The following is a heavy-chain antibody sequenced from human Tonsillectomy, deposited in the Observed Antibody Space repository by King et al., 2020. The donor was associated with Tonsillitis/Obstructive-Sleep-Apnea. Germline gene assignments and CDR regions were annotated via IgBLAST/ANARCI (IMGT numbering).Heavy chain of an antibody. V-gene: IGHV4-34*01. CDR1: GGSFSGYY. Sequence: VQLQQWGAGLLKPSETLSLTCAVYGGSFSGYYWSWIRQPPGKGLEWIGEINHSGSTNYNPSLKSRVTISVDTSKNQFSLKLSSVTAADTAVYCCASATYYYDSSGYKAVWFDPWGQGTLVTVSS. J-gene: IGHJ5*02. CDR3: ASATYYYDSSGYKAVWFDP. D-gene: IGHD3-22*01. CDR2: INHSGST.